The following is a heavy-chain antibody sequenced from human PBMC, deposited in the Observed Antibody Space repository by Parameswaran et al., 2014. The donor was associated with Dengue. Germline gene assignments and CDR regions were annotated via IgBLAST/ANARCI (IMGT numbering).Heavy chain of an antibody. Sequence: PAPGKGLEWVAGVSRTSDYIGYADSVRGRFTISRDNGKNSLYLQMNSLRVEDTALYYCAKEVKFQGHYDMDGWGQGTTVTVSS. CDR2: VSRTSDYI. CDR3: AKEVKFQGHYDMDG. J-gene: IGHJ6*02. V-gene: IGHV3-9*01. D-gene: IGHD4-23*01.